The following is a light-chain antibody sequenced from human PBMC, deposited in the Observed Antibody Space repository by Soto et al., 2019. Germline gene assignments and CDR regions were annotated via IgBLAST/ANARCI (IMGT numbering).Light chain of an antibody. V-gene: IGKV4-1*01. Sequence: DIVMTQSPDSLAVSLGERATINCKSSQSVLYSSNNKNYLAWYQQMPGQPPKLLIYWASTRESGVPDRFSGSGSGTDFTLTISSLQAEDVAVYYCQQYYSTPYTFGQGTKLEIK. CDR2: WAS. CDR1: QSVLYSSNNKNY. J-gene: IGKJ2*01. CDR3: QQYYSTPYT.